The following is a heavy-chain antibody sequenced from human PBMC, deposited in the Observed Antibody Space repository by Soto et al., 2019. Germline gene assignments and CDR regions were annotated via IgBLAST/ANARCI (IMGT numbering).Heavy chain of an antibody. CDR3: AKWNGYGDV. Sequence: EMQLLESGGGLVQPGGSLRLSCAVSGFSFSTYGVTWVRQAPGKGLEWVCGVSGGSGVTRYADSVKGRFTITGDDSKNTVYLQMHSLRVEDTAVYYCAKWNGYGDVWGQGTLVTVSS. D-gene: IGHD4-17*01. CDR1: GFSFSTYG. J-gene: IGHJ4*02. CDR2: VSGGSGVT. V-gene: IGHV3-23*01.